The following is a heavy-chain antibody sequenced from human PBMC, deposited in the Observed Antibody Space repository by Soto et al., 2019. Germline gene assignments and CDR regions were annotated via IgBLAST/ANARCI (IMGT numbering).Heavy chain of an antibody. CDR1: GGTFSSYA. J-gene: IGHJ4*02. CDR3: ARGVHYYDSSGYYSRFDY. V-gene: IGHV1-69*13. Sequence: SVKVSCKASGGTFSSYAISWVRQAPGQGLEWMGGIIPIFGTANYAQKFQGRVTITADESTSTAYMELSSLRSEDTAVYYCARGVHYYDSSGYYSRFDYWGQGTLVTVPS. CDR2: IIPIFGTA. D-gene: IGHD3-22*01.